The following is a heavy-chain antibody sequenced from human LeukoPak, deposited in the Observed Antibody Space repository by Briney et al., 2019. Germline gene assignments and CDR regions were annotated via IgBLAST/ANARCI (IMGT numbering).Heavy chain of an antibody. Sequence: GGSLRLSCAASGFTFSSYNMNWVRQTPGQGLEWVSSISSSSSYIYYADSVKGRFTISRDNAKNSLYLQMNSLRAEDTAIYYCATYRQVLLPFESWGQGTLVTVSS. D-gene: IGHD2-8*02. J-gene: IGHJ4*02. CDR1: GFTFSSYN. CDR2: ISSSSSYI. CDR3: ATYRQVLLPFES. V-gene: IGHV3-21*04.